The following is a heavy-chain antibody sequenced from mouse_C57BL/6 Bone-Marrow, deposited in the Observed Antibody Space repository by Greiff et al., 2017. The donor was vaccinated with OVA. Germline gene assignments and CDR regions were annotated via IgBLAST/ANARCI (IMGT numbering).Heavy chain of an antibody. CDR1: GYTFTSYG. CDR3: ARWGTVAWYFDV. CDR2: IYPRSGNT. V-gene: IGHV1-81*01. D-gene: IGHD1-1*01. J-gene: IGHJ1*03. Sequence: QVQLQQSGAELARPGASVKLSCKASGYTFTSYGISWVTQRTGPGLEWIGEIYPRSGNTYYNEKFKGKATLTADKSSSTAYMELRSLTSEDSAVYFCARWGTVAWYFDVWGTGTTVTVSS.